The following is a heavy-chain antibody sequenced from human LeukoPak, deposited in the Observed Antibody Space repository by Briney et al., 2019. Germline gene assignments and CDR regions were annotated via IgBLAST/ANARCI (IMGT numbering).Heavy chain of an antibody. Sequence: GASVNVSCKATGYTFTSYGISWVRQATGQGLEWMGWMNPNSGNTGYAQKFQGRVTMTRNTSISTAYMELSSLRSEDTAVYYCARGRGGDSGSYYVWYFDLWGRGTLVTVSS. CDR1: GYTFTSYG. CDR2: MNPNSGNT. D-gene: IGHD1-26*01. J-gene: IGHJ2*01. CDR3: ARGRGGDSGSYYVWYFDL. V-gene: IGHV1-8*02.